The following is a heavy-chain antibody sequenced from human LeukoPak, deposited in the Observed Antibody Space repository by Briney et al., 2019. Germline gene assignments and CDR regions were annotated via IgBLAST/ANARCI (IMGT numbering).Heavy chain of an antibody. D-gene: IGHD1-26*01. J-gene: IGHJ4*02. CDR1: GFAFSSYD. V-gene: IGHV3-30*03. CDR3: ARVLSGSYDNYFDY. CDR2: ISYDGSDK. Sequence: GGSLRLSCAASGFAFSSYDMHWVRQAPGKGLEWVAVISYDGSDKYYVDSVKGRFTISRDNSKNTLYLQMNSLKAEDAAVFYCARVLSGSYDNYFDYWGQGTLVTVSS.